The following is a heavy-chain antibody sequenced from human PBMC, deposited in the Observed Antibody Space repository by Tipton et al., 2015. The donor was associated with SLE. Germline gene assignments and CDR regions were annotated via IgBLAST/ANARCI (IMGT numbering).Heavy chain of an antibody. CDR2: INWNGGST. V-gene: IGHV3-20*04. CDR1: GFTFDDYG. CDR3: AAGSSGYYYVDY. D-gene: IGHD3-3*01. Sequence: SLRLSCAASGFTFDDYGMSWVRQAPGKGLEWVSGINWNGGSTGYADSVKGRFTISRDNAKNSLYLQMNSLRAEDTALYYCAAGSSGYYYVDYCGQGTLVTVSS. J-gene: IGHJ4*02.